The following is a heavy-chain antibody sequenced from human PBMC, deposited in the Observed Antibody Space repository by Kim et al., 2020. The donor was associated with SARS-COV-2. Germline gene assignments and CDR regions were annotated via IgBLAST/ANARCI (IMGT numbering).Heavy chain of an antibody. V-gene: IGHV3-23*01. CDR2: ISGSGGST. Sequence: GGSLRLSCAASGFTFSSYAMSWVRQAPGKGLEWVSAISGSGGSTYYADSVKDRFTISRHTSKNTLYLQMNSLGAEDTAVYYCAKDWGGSMIVVVRAANAYWVQGNLVTVSS. D-gene: IGHD2-2*01. J-gene: IGHJ4*02. CDR3: AKDWGGSMIVVVRAANAY. CDR1: GFTFSSYA.